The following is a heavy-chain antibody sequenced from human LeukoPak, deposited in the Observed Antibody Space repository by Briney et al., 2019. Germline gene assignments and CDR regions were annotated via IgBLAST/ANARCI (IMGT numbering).Heavy chain of an antibody. CDR2: IYSGGST. Sequence: GGCLRLSCAASGFTVSSNYMSWVRQAPGKGLEWVSVIYSGGSTYYADSVKGRFTISRDNSKNTLYLQMNSLRAEDTAVYYCARVWYYDSSGDDAFDIWGQGTMVTVSS. CDR3: ARVWYYDSSGDDAFDI. V-gene: IGHV3-66*02. CDR1: GFTVSSNY. D-gene: IGHD3-22*01. J-gene: IGHJ3*02.